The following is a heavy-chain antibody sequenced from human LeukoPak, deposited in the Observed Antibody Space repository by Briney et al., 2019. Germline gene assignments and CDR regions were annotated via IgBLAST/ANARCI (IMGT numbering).Heavy chain of an antibody. Sequence: GASLQISCKGSGYCFTSYWIGWGRRLPGKGPEWMGIIYPGDSDTRYSPSFQGQVTISADKSISTAYLQWSSLKASDTAMYYCARHSYVDSPFDYWGQGTLVTVSS. J-gene: IGHJ4*02. CDR2: IYPGDSDT. D-gene: IGHD3-10*02. CDR1: GYCFTSYW. V-gene: IGHV5-51*01. CDR3: ARHSYVDSPFDY.